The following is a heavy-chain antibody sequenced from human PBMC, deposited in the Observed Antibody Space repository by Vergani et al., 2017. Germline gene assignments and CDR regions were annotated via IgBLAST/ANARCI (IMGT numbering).Heavy chain of an antibody. D-gene: IGHD3-22*01. CDR3: ATDGGYDRPGRGRRKVDY. CDR2: INPSGGST. CDR1: GYTFTSYY. V-gene: IGHV1-46*01. Sequence: QVQLVQSGAEVKKPGASVKVSCKASGYTFTSYYMHWVRQAPGQGLEWMGIINPSGGSTSYAQKFQGRVTMTRDTSTSTVYMELSSLRSEDTAVYYCATDGGYDRPGRGRRKVDYWGQGTLVTVSS. J-gene: IGHJ4*02.